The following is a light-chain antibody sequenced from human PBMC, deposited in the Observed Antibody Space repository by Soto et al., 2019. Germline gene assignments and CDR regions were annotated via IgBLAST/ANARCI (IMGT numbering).Light chain of an antibody. V-gene: IGKV1-39*01. CDR1: QSISSY. Sequence: DIQMTQSPSSLSASVGDRVTITCRESQSISSYLNLYQQKPGKAPKLLIYAASSLQSGVPSRFSGSGSGTDFTLTISSLQPEDFATYYCQQSYSTSVFTFGPGTKVDIK. CDR2: AAS. J-gene: IGKJ3*01. CDR3: QQSYSTSVFT.